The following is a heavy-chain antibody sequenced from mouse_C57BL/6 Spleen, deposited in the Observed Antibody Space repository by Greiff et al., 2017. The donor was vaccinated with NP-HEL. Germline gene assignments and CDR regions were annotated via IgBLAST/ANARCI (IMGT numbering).Heavy chain of an antibody. CDR3: AREARFAY. V-gene: IGHV5-4*01. CDR1: GFTFSSYA. CDR2: ISDGGSYT. J-gene: IGHJ3*01. Sequence: EVKLVESGGGLVKPGGSLKLSCAASGFTFSSYAMSWVRQTPEKRLEWVATISDGGSYTYYPDNVKGRFTISRDNAKNNLYLQMSHLKSEDTAMYYCAREARFAYWGQGTLVTVSA.